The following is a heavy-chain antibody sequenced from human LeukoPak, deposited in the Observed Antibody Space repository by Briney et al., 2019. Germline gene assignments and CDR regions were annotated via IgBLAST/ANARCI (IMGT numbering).Heavy chain of an antibody. Sequence: PSETLSLTCTVSGGSISSYYWSWIRQPPGKGLEWIGYIYYSGSTNYNPSLKSRVTISVDTSKNQFSLKLSSVTAADTAVYYCARPGGAAVRYFDWSIERYAFDIWGQGTMVTVSS. CDR2: IYYSGST. CDR1: GGSISSYY. CDR3: ARPGGAAVRYFDWSIERYAFDI. V-gene: IGHV4-59*08. D-gene: IGHD3-9*01. J-gene: IGHJ3*02.